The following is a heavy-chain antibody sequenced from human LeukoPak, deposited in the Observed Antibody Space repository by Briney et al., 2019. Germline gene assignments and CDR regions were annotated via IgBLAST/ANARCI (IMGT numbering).Heavy chain of an antibody. CDR2: INHSGST. CDR1: GGSFSGYY. CDR3: ARGRGGILTGYSRPFDP. D-gene: IGHD3-9*01. Sequence: SETLSLTCAVYGGSFSGYYWSWIRQPPGKGLEWIGEINHSGSTNYNPSLKSRVTISVDTSRNQFSLKLSSVTAADTAVYYCARGRGGILTGYSRPFDPWGQGTLVTVSS. V-gene: IGHV4-34*01. J-gene: IGHJ5*02.